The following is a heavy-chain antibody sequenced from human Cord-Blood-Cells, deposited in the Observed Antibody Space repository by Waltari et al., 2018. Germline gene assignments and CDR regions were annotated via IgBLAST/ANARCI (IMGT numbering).Heavy chain of an antibody. V-gene: IGHV1-69*01. CDR2: IIPIFGTA. CDR3: ARGYCSSTSCYTAYYYYYYMDV. CDR1: GGTFSSYA. Sequence: QVQLVQSGAEVKKPGSSVKVSCKASGGTFSSYAISRVRQAPVQGLEGMGGIIPIFGTANYAQKLQGRVTITADESTSTAYMELSSLRSEDTAVYYCARGYCSSTSCYTAYYYYYYMDVWGKGTTVTVSS. D-gene: IGHD2-2*02. J-gene: IGHJ6*03.